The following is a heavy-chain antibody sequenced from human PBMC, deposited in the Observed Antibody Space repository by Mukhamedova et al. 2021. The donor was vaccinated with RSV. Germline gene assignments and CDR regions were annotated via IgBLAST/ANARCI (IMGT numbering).Heavy chain of an antibody. D-gene: IGHD3-10*01. J-gene: IGHJ5*01. CDR2: ISYDGSNK. V-gene: IGHV3-30*04. CDR3: ARGPPPRFGRLDS. CDR1: GFTFSSYA. Sequence: GFTFSSYAMHWVRQAPGKGLEWVAVISYDGSNKYYADSVKGRFTISRDNSKNMLYLQMNSLRAEDTAVYYCARGPPPRFGRLDSWG.